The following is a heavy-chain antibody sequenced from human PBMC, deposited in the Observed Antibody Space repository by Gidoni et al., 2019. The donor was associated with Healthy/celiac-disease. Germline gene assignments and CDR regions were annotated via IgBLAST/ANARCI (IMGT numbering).Heavy chain of an antibody. J-gene: IGHJ4*02. D-gene: IGHD4-17*01. CDR1: GFTFSSYA. V-gene: IGHV3-23*01. CDR3: AKVRTTVLYYFDY. CDR2: ISGSGGST. Sequence: EVPLLESGGGSVQPGWSLSLSCAASGFTFSSYAMRWVRQAPGKGLEWVSAISGSGGSTYYADSVKGRFTISRDKSKNTLYLQMNSLRAEDTAVYYCAKVRTTVLYYFDYWGQGTLVTVSS.